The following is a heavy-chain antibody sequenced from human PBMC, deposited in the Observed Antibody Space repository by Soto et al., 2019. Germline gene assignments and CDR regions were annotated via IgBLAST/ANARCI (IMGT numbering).Heavy chain of an antibody. J-gene: IGHJ5*02. D-gene: IGHD1-26*01. CDR2: IYYSGST. Sequence: QLQLQESGPGLVKPSETLSLTCTVSGGSISSSSYYWGWIRQPPGKGLEWIGSIYYSGSTYYNPSLKSRVTISVDTSKNQFSLKLSSVTAADTAVYYCASHSGSYNWFDPWGQGTLVTVSS. CDR3: ASHSGSYNWFDP. CDR1: GGSISSSSYY. V-gene: IGHV4-39*01.